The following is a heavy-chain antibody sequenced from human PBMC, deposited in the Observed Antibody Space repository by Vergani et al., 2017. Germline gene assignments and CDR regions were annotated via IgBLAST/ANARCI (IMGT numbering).Heavy chain of an antibody. J-gene: IGHJ6*03. CDR1: GFSFSTYS. CDR3: AKAKGYSSSWYNYYYYMDV. CDR2: ISGRSNYI. V-gene: IGHV3-21*04. D-gene: IGHD6-13*01. Sequence: EVQLQESGGGLVKPGGSLRVSCAASGFSFSTYSINWVRQAPGKGLEWVSSISGRSNYIYYADSLKGRFTISRDNSKNSVYLQMNSLRAEDTALYYCAKAKGYSSSWYNYYYYMDVWGKGTTVTVSS.